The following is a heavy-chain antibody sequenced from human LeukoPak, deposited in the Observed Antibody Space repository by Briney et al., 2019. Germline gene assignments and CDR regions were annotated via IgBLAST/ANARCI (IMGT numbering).Heavy chain of an antibody. CDR2: ITSSGTTI. CDR1: GFTFSTYE. Sequence: GGSLRLSCAASGFTFSTYEMNWVRQAPGKGLEWVSYITSSGTTIYYADSVKGRFTISRDNAKNSLHLQMNSLRAEDTAVYYCAAFPFNYWYFDLLGRGTLVTVSS. J-gene: IGHJ2*01. V-gene: IGHV3-48*03. CDR3: AAFPFNYWYFDL.